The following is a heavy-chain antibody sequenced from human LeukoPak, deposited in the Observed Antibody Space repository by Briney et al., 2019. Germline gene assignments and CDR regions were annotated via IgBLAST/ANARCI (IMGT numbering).Heavy chain of an antibody. V-gene: IGHV3-23*01. Sequence: PGGSLRLSCAASGFTFDDYAMHWVRQAPGKGLEWVSAISGSGGSTYYADSVKGRFTISRDNSKNTLYLQMNSLRAEDTAVYYCASGAGGRTITIDYWGQGTLVTVSS. D-gene: IGHD1-14*01. CDR3: ASGAGGRTITIDY. CDR1: GFTFDDYA. J-gene: IGHJ4*02. CDR2: ISGSGGST.